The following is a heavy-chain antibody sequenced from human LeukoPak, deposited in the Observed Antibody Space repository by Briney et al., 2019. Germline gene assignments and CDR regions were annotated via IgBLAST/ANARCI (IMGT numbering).Heavy chain of an antibody. CDR2: ISTDGSST. Sequence: GGSLRLSCAASGFTFSSYWMHWVRQPPGKGLVWVSRISTDGSSTTYAAYVKGRFTVSRDSAKNTLYLQMNSLRAEDTAVYYCAREYSSSSGRVFDCWGQGTLVTVSS. V-gene: IGHV3-74*01. D-gene: IGHD6-6*01. CDR1: GFTFSSYW. J-gene: IGHJ4*02. CDR3: AREYSSSSGRVFDC.